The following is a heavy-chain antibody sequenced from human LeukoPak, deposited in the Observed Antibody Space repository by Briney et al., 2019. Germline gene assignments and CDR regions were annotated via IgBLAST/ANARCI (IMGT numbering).Heavy chain of an antibody. Sequence: GASVKVSCKASGYTFTSYAMHWVRQAPGQRLEWMGWINAGNGNTKYSQKFQGRVTITRDTSASTAYMELSSLRSEDTAVYYCAREDSSSPFLDYWGQGTLVTVSS. CDR1: GYTFTSYA. CDR3: AREDSSSPFLDY. V-gene: IGHV1-3*01. J-gene: IGHJ4*02. D-gene: IGHD6-6*01. CDR2: INAGNGNT.